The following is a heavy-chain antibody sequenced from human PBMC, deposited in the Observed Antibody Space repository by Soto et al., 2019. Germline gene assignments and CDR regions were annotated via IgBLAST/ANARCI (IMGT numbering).Heavy chain of an antibody. CDR1: GFTFSSYA. J-gene: IGHJ4*02. Sequence: GGSLRLSCAASGFTFSSYAMHWVRQAPGKGLEWVAVISYDGSNKYYADSVKGRFTISRDNSKNTLYLQMNSLRAEDTAVYYCVGTSGYSSSWIYYFDYWGQGTLVTVSS. CDR3: VGTSGYSSSWIYYFDY. V-gene: IGHV3-30-3*01. CDR2: ISYDGSNK. D-gene: IGHD6-13*01.